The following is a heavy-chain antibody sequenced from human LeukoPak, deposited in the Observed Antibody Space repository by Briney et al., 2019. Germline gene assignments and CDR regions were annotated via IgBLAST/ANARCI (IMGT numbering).Heavy chain of an antibody. CDR3: VRGSEQEPDYYYYYYMDV. J-gene: IGHJ6*03. Sequence: GASVKVSCKASGYTFTSYGISWVRQAPGQGLEWMGWINTNTGNPTYAQGFTGRFVFSFDTSVSTAYLEISSLKAEDSAVYYCVRGSEQEPDYYYYYYMDVWGKGTTVTVSS. CDR1: GYTFTSYG. V-gene: IGHV7-4-1*02. D-gene: IGHD6-13*01. CDR2: INTNTGNP.